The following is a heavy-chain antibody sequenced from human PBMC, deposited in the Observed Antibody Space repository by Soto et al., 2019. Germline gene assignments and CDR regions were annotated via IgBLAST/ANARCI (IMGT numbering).Heavy chain of an antibody. CDR2: IYYIGNT. Sequence: QLQLQESGSGLVKPSETLSLTCIFSNGSISSRSSYWGWIRQTPGKGLECIGSIYYIGNTYYNPALMSRATISIDTSKSQFPLKINSMTASDTAVYFCGGQDYVGKGYYLENWGQGALVAVSS. V-gene: IGHV4-39*01. CDR1: NGSISSRSSY. J-gene: IGHJ4*02. CDR3: GGQDYVGKGYYLEN. D-gene: IGHD4-17*01.